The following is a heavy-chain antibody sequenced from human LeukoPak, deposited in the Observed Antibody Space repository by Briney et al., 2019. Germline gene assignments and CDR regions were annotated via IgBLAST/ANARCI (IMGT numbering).Heavy chain of an antibody. CDR1: GFTFSSSA. J-gene: IGHJ6*02. D-gene: IGHD2-8*02. V-gene: IGHV3-23*01. Sequence: GGSLRLSCAASGFTFSSSAMTWVRQAPGKGLEWVSGITGSGGSTYYADSVKGRFTISRDNSKDTLYLQMNSLRAEDTAVYSCAKWGGTRGGLYYGMDVWGQGTTVTVSS. CDR2: ITGSGGST. CDR3: AKWGGTRGGLYYGMDV.